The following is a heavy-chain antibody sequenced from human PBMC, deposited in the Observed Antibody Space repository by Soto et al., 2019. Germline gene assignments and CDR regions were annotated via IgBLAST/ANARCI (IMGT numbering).Heavy chain of an antibody. D-gene: IGHD3-10*01. V-gene: IGHV1-69*01. CDR3: ATRGVKSHRTGWLVGMDV. J-gene: IGHJ6*02. CDR1: GGTFSSYA. Sequence: QVQLVQSGAEVKKPGSSVKVSCKASGGTFSSYAISWVRQAPGQVLEWMGGIIPIFGTANYAQKFQGRVTITADESTSIAYMELSSLRSEDTAVYYCATRGVKSHRTGWLVGMDVWGQGTTVTVSS. CDR2: IIPIFGTA.